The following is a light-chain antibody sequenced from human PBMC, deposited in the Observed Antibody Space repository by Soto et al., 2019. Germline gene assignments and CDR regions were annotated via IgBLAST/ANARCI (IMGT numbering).Light chain of an antibody. CDR2: AAS. Sequence: DIQMTQSPSSLSASVGDRVTITCRASQSITNYLSCYQQKPGKAPNLLIYAASSLQSGVPSRFSGSGSGTDFTLTISSLQPEDFATYYCQQTYTTPDTFGQGTDLEIK. CDR3: QQTYTTPDT. J-gene: IGKJ2*01. CDR1: QSITNY. V-gene: IGKV1-39*01.